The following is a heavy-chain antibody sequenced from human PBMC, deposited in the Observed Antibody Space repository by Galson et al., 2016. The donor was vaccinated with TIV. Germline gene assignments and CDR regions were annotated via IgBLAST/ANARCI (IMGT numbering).Heavy chain of an antibody. J-gene: IGHJ4*02. CDR1: GFTFSDYW. CDR3: ANFAANY. Sequence: SLRLSCAASGFTFSDYWMHWVRRAPGRGLEWLANIKQDGSVTFHAGAVKGRFAISRENARNSLYLKMDSLSVDDTAVYYCANFAANYWGRGTLVTVSS. D-gene: IGHD3-9*01. V-gene: IGHV3-7*01. CDR2: IKQDGSVT.